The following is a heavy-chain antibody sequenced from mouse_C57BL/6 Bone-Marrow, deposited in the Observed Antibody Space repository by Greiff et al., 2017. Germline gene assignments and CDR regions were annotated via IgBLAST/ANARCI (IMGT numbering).Heavy chain of an antibody. D-gene: IGHD4-1*01. CDR3: ERTGTRRYVDV. CDR1: GYTFTSYW. V-gene: IGHV1-69*01. CDR2: IDPSDSYT. Sequence: QVQLQQPGAELVMPGASVKLSCKASGYTFTSYWMHWVKQRPGQGLEWIGEIDPSDSYTNYNQKFKGKSTLTVDKSSSTAYMQLSSLTSGDSAVYYCERTGTRRYVDVWGTGTRVTVSS. J-gene: IGHJ1*03.